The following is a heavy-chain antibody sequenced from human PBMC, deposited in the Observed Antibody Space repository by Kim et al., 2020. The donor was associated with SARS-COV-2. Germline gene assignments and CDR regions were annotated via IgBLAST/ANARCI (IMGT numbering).Heavy chain of an antibody. CDR1: GGSISSGVYF. D-gene: IGHD1-26*01. V-gene: IGHV4-31*03. CDR3: GSDMGNYFDY. Sequence: SETLSLTCTVSGGSISSGVYFWSWIRQHPGKGLEWIGYVYYSGSTYSNPSLKSRLTISVDTSKNQFSLKLISVTAADTSVYYCGSDMGNYFDYWGQGTLVTVSS. CDR2: VYYSGST. J-gene: IGHJ4*02.